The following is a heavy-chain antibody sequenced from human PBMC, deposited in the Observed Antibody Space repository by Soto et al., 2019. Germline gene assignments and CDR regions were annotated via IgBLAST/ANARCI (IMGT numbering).Heavy chain of an antibody. CDR2: IYWDDYK. J-gene: IGHJ4*02. D-gene: IGHD3-16*01. Sequence: QITLKESGPPLVKPTQTLTLTCTVSGFSLNTYGVVVGWIRQPPGKALEWLALIYWDDYKRYSPSLKSRLTINQDTSKNQVVLTMTTMDPVDTVTYYCARALGSWGAYYFDYWGQGTLVTVSS. V-gene: IGHV2-5*02. CDR1: GFSLNTYGVV. CDR3: ARALGSWGAYYFDY.